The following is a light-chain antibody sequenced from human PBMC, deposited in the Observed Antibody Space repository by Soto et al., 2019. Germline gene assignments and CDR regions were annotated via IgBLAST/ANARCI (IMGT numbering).Light chain of an antibody. Sequence: EIVLTQSPGTMSLSPGERATLSCRASQNLRSSLAWYQQKPGQAPRLLIYGASSRATGIPVRFSGSGSGTEFTLTISSLQSEDFAVYYCQQYNNWPLTFGQGTRLE. V-gene: IGKV3-15*01. CDR2: GAS. CDR3: QQYNNWPLT. CDR1: QNLRSS. J-gene: IGKJ5*01.